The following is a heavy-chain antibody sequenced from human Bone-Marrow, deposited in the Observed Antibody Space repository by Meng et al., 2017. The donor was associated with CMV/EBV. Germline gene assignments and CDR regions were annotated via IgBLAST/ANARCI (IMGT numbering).Heavy chain of an antibody. Sequence: SETLSLTCAVYGGSFRGYYWSWIRQPPGKGLEWIGEINHLGSTNYNPSLKSRVTISVDTSKNQFSLKLSSVTAADTAVYYCARRWSTSCFDYWGQGTLVTVSS. V-gene: IGHV4-34*01. J-gene: IGHJ4*02. D-gene: IGHD2-2*01. CDR1: GGSFRGYY. CDR2: INHLGST. CDR3: ARRWSTSCFDY.